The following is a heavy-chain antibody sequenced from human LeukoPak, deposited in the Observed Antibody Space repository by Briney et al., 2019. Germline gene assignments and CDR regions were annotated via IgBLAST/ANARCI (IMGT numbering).Heavy chain of an antibody. CDR2: IRYYGSNK. D-gene: IGHD6-13*01. V-gene: IGHV3-30*02. Sequence: GGSLRLSCAASGFSFSSYGMHWVRQAPDKGLEWVTFIRYYGSNKYYADSVKGRFTISRDNSKNTLYLQMNSLRTEDTAVYYCAKDSSGSSWYWDYWGQGTLVTVSS. CDR1: GFSFSSYG. CDR3: AKDSSGSSWYWDY. J-gene: IGHJ4*02.